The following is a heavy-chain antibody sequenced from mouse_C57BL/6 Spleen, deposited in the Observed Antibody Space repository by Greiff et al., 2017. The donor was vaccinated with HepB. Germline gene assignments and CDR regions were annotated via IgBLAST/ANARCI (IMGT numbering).Heavy chain of an antibody. CDR2: INPYNGDT. CDR1: GYSFTGYF. CDR3: ARWGGNYNYAMDY. J-gene: IGHJ4*01. Sequence: VVKPGDSVKISCKASGYSFTGYFMNWVMQSHGKSLEWIGRINPYNGDTFYNQKFKGKATLTVDKSSSTAHMELRSLTSEDSAVYYCARWGGNYNYAMDYWGQGTSVTVSS. D-gene: IGHD2-1*01. V-gene: IGHV1-20*01.